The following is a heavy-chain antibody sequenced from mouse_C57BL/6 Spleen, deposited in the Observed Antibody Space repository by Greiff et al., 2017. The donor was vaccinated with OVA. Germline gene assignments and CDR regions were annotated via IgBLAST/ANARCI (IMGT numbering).Heavy chain of an antibody. Sequence: VKLMESGPGLVAPSPCLSITCTASGFSLTSYAIRWVRQPPGQGLEWLGVIWTGRGTTYNSALNSRLSISKDNSKSQVFLKMNSLQTDDTARYYCARAYYSNYEFAYWGQGTLVTVSA. D-gene: IGHD2-5*01. CDR1: GFSLTSYA. J-gene: IGHJ3*01. CDR3: ARAYYSNYEFAY. V-gene: IGHV2-9-1*01. CDR2: IWTGRGT.